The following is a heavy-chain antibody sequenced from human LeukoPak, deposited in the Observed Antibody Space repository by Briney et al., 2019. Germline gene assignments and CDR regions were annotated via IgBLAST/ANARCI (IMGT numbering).Heavy chain of an antibody. V-gene: IGHV3-64*01. D-gene: IGHD3-3*01. Sequence: GGTLRLSCAASGFTFSSYAMLGVRQAPGKGLEYVSAISSNGGSTYYANSVKGRFTISRDNSKNTLYLQMGSLRAEDMAVYYCARDGTFDFWSGSDGMDVWGQGTTVTVSS. CDR2: ISSNGGST. CDR1: GFTFSSYA. CDR3: ARDGTFDFWSGSDGMDV. J-gene: IGHJ6*02.